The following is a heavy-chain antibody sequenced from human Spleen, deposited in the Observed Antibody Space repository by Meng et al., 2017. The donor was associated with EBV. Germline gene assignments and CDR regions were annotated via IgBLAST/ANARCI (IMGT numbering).Heavy chain of an antibody. CDR1: GYTFTSYA. CDR3: ARDLSVYASGWY. D-gene: IGHD6-19*01. Sequence: QVPLVQSGAEVKKPGASVNVSCKASGYTFTSYAMHWVRQAPGQRLEWMGWINAGNGNTKYSQKFQGRVTITRDTSASTAYMELSSLRSEDTAVYYCARDLSVYASGWYWGQGTLVTVSS. V-gene: IGHV1-3*01. J-gene: IGHJ4*02. CDR2: INAGNGNT.